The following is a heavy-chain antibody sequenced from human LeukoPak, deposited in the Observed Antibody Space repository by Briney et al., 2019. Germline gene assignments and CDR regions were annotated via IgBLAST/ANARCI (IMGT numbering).Heavy chain of an antibody. J-gene: IGHJ3*02. CDR3: AMPSWDNAFDI. Sequence: PSETLSLTCTVSGGSISSSNYYWGWIRQPPGKGLEWIGNIYYSGSTYYNPSLKSRVTISVDTSKNQFSLKLSSVTAADTAVYYCAMPSWDNAFDIWGQGTMVTVSS. CDR1: GGSISSSNYY. CDR2: IYYSGST. V-gene: IGHV4-39*01. D-gene: IGHD6-13*01.